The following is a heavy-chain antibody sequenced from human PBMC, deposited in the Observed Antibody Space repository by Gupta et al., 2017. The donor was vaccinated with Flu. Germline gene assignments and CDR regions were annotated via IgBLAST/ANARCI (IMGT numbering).Heavy chain of an antibody. J-gene: IGHJ6*02. Sequence: QVQLVQSGAEVKKPGASVKVSCKASGYTFTNFYIHWVRQAPGQGLEWMGMINSSGGSTDYEQKFQGRVTMTRETSTSTVYMELSSLRSGDTSIYYCARDAREGVRGGGLDVWGQGTTVTVSS. V-gene: IGHV1-46*01. CDR3: ARDAREGVRGGGLDV. CDR1: GYTFTNFY. D-gene: IGHD3-10*01. CDR2: INSSGGST.